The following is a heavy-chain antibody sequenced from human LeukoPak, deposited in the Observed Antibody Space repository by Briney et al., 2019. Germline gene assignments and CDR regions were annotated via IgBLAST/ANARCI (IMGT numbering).Heavy chain of an antibody. CDR2: IYDSGST. J-gene: IGHJ6*02. CDR1: GGSIRSSYYY. V-gene: IGHV4-39*02. D-gene: IGHD4-17*01. CDR3: ARDRPTTVKRYYYYYGMDV. Sequence: PSETLSLTCTVSGGSIRSSYYYWGWIRQPPGKGLEWIGGIYDSGSTYYNPSLKSRVTISVDTSKNQFSLKLNSVTAADTAVYYCARDRPTTVKRYYYYYGMDVWGQGTTVTVSS.